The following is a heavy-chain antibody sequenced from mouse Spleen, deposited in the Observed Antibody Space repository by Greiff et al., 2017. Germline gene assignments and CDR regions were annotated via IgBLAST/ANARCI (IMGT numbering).Heavy chain of an antibody. Sequence: VQLQESGPELVKPGASVKISCKASGYAFSSSWMNWVKQRPGKGLEWIGRIYPGDGDTNYNGKFKGKATLTADKSSSTAYMQLSSLTSEDSAVYFCASGGDGYYFAYWGQGTLVTVSA. V-gene: IGHV1-82*01. CDR1: GYAFSSSW. CDR2: IYPGDGDT. J-gene: IGHJ3*01. CDR3: ASGGDGYYFAY. D-gene: IGHD2-3*01.